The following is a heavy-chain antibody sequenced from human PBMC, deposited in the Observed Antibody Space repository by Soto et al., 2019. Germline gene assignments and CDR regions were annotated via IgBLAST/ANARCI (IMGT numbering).Heavy chain of an antibody. D-gene: IGHD6-19*01. Sequence: QVQLVQSGTEVKTSGASVKVSCKASGYIFTSYDINWLRQATGQGPEWMGWVNPNTGDTGLGQTLQARVTLSSDNSLTPTYVEVTSLRPDDTAISFCARAPRPAAIAVLDHWGQGTLVAVSS. CDR3: ARAPRPAAIAVLDH. CDR2: VNPNTGDT. V-gene: IGHV1-8*01. CDR1: GYIFTSYD. J-gene: IGHJ4*02.